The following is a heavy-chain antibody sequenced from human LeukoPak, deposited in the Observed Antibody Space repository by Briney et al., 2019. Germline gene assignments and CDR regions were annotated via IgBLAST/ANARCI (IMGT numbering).Heavy chain of an antibody. CDR3: ARTAAYEMLHDY. Sequence: SVTVSCKASGGTFSSYAISWVRQAPGQGLEWMGGIIPIFGTANYAQKFQGRVTITADESTSTAYMELSSLRSEDTAVYYFARTAAYEMLHDYWGQGTLVTVSS. D-gene: IGHD3-16*01. J-gene: IGHJ4*02. CDR1: GGTFSSYA. V-gene: IGHV1-69*13. CDR2: IIPIFGTA.